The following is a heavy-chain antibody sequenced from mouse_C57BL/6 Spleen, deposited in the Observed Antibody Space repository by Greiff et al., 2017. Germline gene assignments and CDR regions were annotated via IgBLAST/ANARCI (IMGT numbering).Heavy chain of an antibody. D-gene: IGHD2-4*01. J-gene: IGHJ3*01. CDR3: ARGGRYDYEAWFAY. V-gene: IGHV14-2*01. CDR1: GFNIKDYY. CDR2: IDPEDGET. Sequence: VQLQQSGAELVKPGASVKLSCTASGFNIKDYYMHWVKQRTEQGLEWIGRIDPEDGETKYAPKFQGKATITADTSSNTADLQLSSLTSEDTAVYSCARGGRYDYEAWFAYWGQGTLVTVSA.